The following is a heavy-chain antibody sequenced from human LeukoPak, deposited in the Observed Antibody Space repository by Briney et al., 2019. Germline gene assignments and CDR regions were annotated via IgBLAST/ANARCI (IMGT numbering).Heavy chain of an antibody. Sequence: ASVKVSCKASGYTFTGYYIHWVRQAPGQGLEWMGWINPNSGGTNYAQNLEGRATMTRATSISAAYMELSSLPSDDPAVYYCARALSSLRPYSFDYSGQGTLITVSS. J-gene: IGHJ4*02. V-gene: IGHV1-2*02. CDR1: GYTFTGYY. CDR2: INPNSGGT. D-gene: IGHD6-6*01. CDR3: ARALSSLRPYSFDY.